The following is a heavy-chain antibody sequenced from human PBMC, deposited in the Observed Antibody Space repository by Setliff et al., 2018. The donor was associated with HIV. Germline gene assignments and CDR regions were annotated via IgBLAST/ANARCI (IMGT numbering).Heavy chain of an antibody. D-gene: IGHD3-22*01. J-gene: IGHJ4*02. V-gene: IGHV4-59*12. CDR1: GDSIITYY. CDR3: ARDFISDSSGYYSSHFDC. CDR2: IYYSGNT. Sequence: SETLSLTCTVSGDSIITYYWTWIRQPPGKGLEWIGNIYYSGNTNYNPSFKSRVTISVDTSKNQFSLKLSSVTAADTAVYYCARDFISDSSGYYSSHFDCWGQGTLVTVSS.